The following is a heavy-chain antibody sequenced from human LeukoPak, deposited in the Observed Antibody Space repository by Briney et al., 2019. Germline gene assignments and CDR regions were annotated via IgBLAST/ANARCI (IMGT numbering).Heavy chain of an antibody. CDR1: GYTFTSYG. CDR2: ISAYNGNT. V-gene: IGHV1-18*01. J-gene: IGHJ6*03. CDR3: ARGPIIDIAIVPAADEYYYMDV. D-gene: IGHD2-2*01. Sequence: ASVKVSCKASGYTFTSYGITWVRQAPGQGLEWMGCISAYNGNTNYAQKLQGRVTMTTDGSTSTAYMELRSLRSDDTAVYYCARGPIIDIAIVPAADEYYYMDVWGKGTTVTVSS.